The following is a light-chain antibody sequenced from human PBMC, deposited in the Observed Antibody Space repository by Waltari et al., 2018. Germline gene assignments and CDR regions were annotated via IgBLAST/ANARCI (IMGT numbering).Light chain of an antibody. Sequence: AIRITQSPSSLSASTGDRVTITCRASQGISSYLAWYQQKPGKAPKVLIYAASTLQSGVPSRFSGSGSGTDFTLTINSLQPDDFATYHCQQYDTFPWTFGQGTKVEI. CDR1: QGISSY. V-gene: IGKV1-8*01. J-gene: IGKJ1*01. CDR2: AAS. CDR3: QQYDTFPWT.